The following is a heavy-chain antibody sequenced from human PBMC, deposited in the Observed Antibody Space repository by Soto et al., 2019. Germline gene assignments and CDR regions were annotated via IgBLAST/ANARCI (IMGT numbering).Heavy chain of an antibody. D-gene: IGHD6-13*01. J-gene: IGHJ6*02. CDR1: GGSISSYY. CDR2: IYTSGST. V-gene: IGHV4-4*07. CDR3: AKDESEGDRSSWYWYFSGMGG. Sequence: PSETLSLTCTVSGGSISSYYWSWIRQPAGKGLEWIGRIYTSGSTNYNPSLKSRVTMSVDTSKNQFSLKLSSVTAADTAVYYCAKDESEGDRSSWYWYFSGMGGWGQGTTAT.